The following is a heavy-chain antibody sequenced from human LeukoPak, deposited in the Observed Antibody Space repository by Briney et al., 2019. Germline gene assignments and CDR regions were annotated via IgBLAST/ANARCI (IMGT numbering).Heavy chain of an antibody. CDR1: GGSVSSGSYY. J-gene: IGHJ6*02. CDR2: IYYSGST. Sequence: SETLSLTCTVSGGSVSSGSYYWSWIRQPPGKGLEWIGYIYYSGSTNYNPSLKSRVTISVDTSKNQFSLKLSSVTAADTAVYYCARDAPYCSSTSCYGHYYYGMDVWGQGTTVTVSS. V-gene: IGHV4-61*01. CDR3: ARDAPYCSSTSCYGHYYYGMDV. D-gene: IGHD2-2*01.